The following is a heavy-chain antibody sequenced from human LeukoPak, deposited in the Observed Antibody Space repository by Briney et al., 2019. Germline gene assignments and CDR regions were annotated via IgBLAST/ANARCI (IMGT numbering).Heavy chain of an antibody. CDR1: GFTFSSYA. CDR3: AKGGPTGSNYDF. Sequence: GGSLRLSCAASGFTFSSYAMSWVRQAPGKGVEWVSAISGSGGSTYYADSVKGRFTVSRDNSKTTLYLQMNSLRADDTAVYYCAKGGPTGSNYDFWGQGTLVTVSS. CDR2: ISGSGGST. V-gene: IGHV3-23*01. J-gene: IGHJ4*02. D-gene: IGHD1-26*01.